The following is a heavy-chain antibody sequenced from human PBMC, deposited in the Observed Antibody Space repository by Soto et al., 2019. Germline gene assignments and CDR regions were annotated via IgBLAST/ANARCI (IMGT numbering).Heavy chain of an antibody. D-gene: IGHD2-2*01. CDR1: GFTFSSYG. Sequence: GGSLRLSCAVSGFTFSSYGMHWVRQAPGKGLEWVAVISYDGSSTYYADSVKGRFAISRDNSKNTLYLQMNSLRAEDTAVYSCARDGCASTSCYCDYWGQGTLVTVSS. CDR2: ISYDGSST. CDR3: ARDGCASTSCYCDY. V-gene: IGHV3-30*03. J-gene: IGHJ4*02.